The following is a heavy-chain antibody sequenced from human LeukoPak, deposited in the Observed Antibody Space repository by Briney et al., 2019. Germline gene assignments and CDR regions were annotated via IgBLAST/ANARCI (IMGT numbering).Heavy chain of an antibody. D-gene: IGHD6-19*01. Sequence: GGSPRLSCAASGFTFISYSMNWGRQAPGKGLEWVSSISSSSSYIYYADSVKGRFTISIDNAKNSLYLQMNSLRAEDTAVYYCARGGSGWSDAFDIWGQGTMVTVSS. V-gene: IGHV3-21*01. CDR3: ARGGSGWSDAFDI. CDR1: GFTFISYS. J-gene: IGHJ3*02. CDR2: ISSSSSYI.